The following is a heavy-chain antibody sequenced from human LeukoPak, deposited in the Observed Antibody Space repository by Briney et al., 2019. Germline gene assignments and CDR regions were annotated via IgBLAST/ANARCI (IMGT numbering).Heavy chain of an antibody. V-gene: IGHV4-61*02. CDR1: SGSISSGSYY. D-gene: IGHD2-2*01. Sequence: SETLSLTCTVSSGSISSGSYYWSWIRQPAGKGLEWIGRIYTSGSTNYNPSLKSRVTISVDTSKNQFSLKLSSVTAADTAVYYCARTQRGSSTSFYPRYYYYYYMDVWGKGTTVTVSS. CDR2: IYTSGST. J-gene: IGHJ6*03. CDR3: ARTQRGSSTSFYPRYYYYYYMDV.